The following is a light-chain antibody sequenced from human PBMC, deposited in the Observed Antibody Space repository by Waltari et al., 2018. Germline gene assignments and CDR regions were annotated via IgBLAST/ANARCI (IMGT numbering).Light chain of an antibody. J-gene: IGLJ3*02. CDR2: KND. Sequence: QSVLTQPPSASGTPGQRVTISCSGSSSNIGSNYVYWYQHLPGTAPKLLIYKNDQRPSGVPDRFSGSTSATSASLAISGLRSEAEADYYCAAWDDSLRGPVFGGWTKLTVL. CDR1: SSNIGSNY. V-gene: IGLV1-47*01. CDR3: AAWDDSLRGPV.